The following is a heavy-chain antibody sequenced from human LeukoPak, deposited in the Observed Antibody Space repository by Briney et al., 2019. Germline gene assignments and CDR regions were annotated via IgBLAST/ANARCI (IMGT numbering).Heavy chain of an antibody. V-gene: IGHV5-51*01. CDR3: ARHSDYLSGTYRYTGSANY. D-gene: IGHD3-16*02. Sequence: GESLKISCKGSGYSFTTFWIGWVRQMPGKGLEYMGIIYPGDSDTSYSPSFQGQVTISADKSISTAYLQWSSLKASDTAMYYCARHSDYLSGTYRYTGSANYWGQGTLVTVSS. CDR2: IYPGDSDT. CDR1: GYSFTTFW. J-gene: IGHJ4*02.